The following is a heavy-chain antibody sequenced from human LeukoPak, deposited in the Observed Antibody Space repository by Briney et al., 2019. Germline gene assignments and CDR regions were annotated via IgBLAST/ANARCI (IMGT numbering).Heavy chain of an antibody. CDR2: INPNSGGT. D-gene: IGHD5-18*01. CDR3: ARVIRTRAGGYSYGSFLY. Sequence: ASVKVSCKASGYTFTGYYMHWVRQAPGQGLEWMGWINPNSGGTNYAQKFQGRVTMTRDTSISTAYMELSRLRSDDTAVYYCARVIRTRAGGYSYGSFLYWGQGTLVTVFS. CDR1: GYTFTGYY. J-gene: IGHJ4*02. V-gene: IGHV1-2*02.